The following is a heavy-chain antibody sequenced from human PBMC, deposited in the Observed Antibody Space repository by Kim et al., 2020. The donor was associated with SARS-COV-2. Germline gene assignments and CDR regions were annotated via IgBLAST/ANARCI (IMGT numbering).Heavy chain of an antibody. CDR3: ARFASGWYVPPHNYFYYYMDV. V-gene: IGHV1-18*01. D-gene: IGHD6-19*01. CDR2: ISPYNGAT. CDR1: GYTFANNG. Sequence: SVKVSCKASGYTFANNGITWVRQAPGQGLEWMGWISPYNGATSYAQKFQGRVTLTTDTSTTTASMDLRSLTSDDTAMYYCARFASGWYVPPHNYFYYYMDVWGKGTAVTVSS. J-gene: IGHJ6*03.